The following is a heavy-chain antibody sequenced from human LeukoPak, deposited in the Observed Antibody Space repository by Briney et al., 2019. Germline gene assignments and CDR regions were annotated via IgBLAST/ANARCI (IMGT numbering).Heavy chain of an antibody. CDR3: ARRYDYVWGSYRYTGGFDY. V-gene: IGHV4-34*01. D-gene: IGHD3-16*02. Sequence: SETLSLTCAVYGGSFSGYYWSWIRQPPGKGLEWIGEINHSGSTNYNPSLKSRVTISVDTSKNQFSLKLSSVTAADTAVYYCARRYDYVWGSYRYTGGFDYWGQGTLVTVSS. J-gene: IGHJ4*02. CDR2: INHSGST. CDR1: GGSFSGYY.